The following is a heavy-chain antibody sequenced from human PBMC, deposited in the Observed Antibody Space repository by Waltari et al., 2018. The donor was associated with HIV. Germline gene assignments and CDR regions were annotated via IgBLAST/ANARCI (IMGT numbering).Heavy chain of an antibody. D-gene: IGHD3-22*01. CDR3: ATPSYDSSGYYSAGSEFDY. Sequence: QVQLVQSGAEVKKPGASVKVSCKASGYTFTGYYIHWVRQAPGQGLEWMGWINPNSGGTKYAQNFQGRVTMTRDTAISTAYMELSRLRADDTAVYYCATPSYDSSGYYSAGSEFDYWGQGTLVTVSS. J-gene: IGHJ4*02. CDR2: INPNSGGT. V-gene: IGHV1-2*02. CDR1: GYTFTGYY.